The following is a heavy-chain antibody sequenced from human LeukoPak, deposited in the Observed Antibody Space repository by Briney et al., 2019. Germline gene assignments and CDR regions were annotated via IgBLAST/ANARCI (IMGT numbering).Heavy chain of an antibody. Sequence: GASVKVSCKASAFTFTGYYIHWVRQAPGQGLEWMGWIDPNSGGTNYAQKFQGRVTLSRDTSINTAYMELSRLRSDGTAVYYCARDRRRDLVFDYWGQGTLVTVSS. V-gene: IGHV1-2*02. J-gene: IGHJ4*02. CDR1: AFTFTGYY. CDR3: ARDRRRDLVFDY. CDR2: IDPNSGGT.